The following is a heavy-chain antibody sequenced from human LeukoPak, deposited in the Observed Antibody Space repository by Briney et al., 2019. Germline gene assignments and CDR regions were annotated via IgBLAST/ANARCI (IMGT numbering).Heavy chain of an antibody. D-gene: IGHD2-21*01. CDR3: VRGVSTHFQH. J-gene: IGHJ1*01. CDR1: GFTFSSYA. Sequence: GRSLRLSCAASGFTFSSYAMHWVRQAPGKGLEWVAVIWNDATNKYYADSVKGRFTISKDNSRNTLNLQMDSLRAEDTAVYYCVRGVSTHFQHWGQGTLVTVSS. CDR2: IWNDATNK. V-gene: IGHV3-33*08.